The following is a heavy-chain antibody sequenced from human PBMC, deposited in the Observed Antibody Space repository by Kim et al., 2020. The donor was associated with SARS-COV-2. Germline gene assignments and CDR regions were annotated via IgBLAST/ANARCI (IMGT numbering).Heavy chain of an antibody. J-gene: IGHJ5*02. Sequence: GGSLRLSCAAFGFTFGHNDMHWVRQAPGKGLEWVSGITWNSGSVGYADSVKGRFTISRDNAKNSLYLEMNSLRLEDTAVYYCAKVKGAGREDNCFDPWGQGTLVTVPS. D-gene: IGHD1-26*01. CDR2: ITWNSGSV. CDR3: AKVKGAGREDNCFDP. V-gene: IGHV3-9*01. CDR1: GFTFGHND.